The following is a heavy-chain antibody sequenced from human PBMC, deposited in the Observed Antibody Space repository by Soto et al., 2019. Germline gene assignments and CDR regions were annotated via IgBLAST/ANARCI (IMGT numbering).Heavy chain of an antibody. CDR2: NSASGGIT. CDR3: AKGSIPLFDY. V-gene: IGHV3-23*01. J-gene: IGHJ4*02. CDR1: GFTFSSYA. Sequence: GGSLRLSCAASGFTFSSYAMSWVRQAPGKGLERVSANSASGGITYYADSVMGRFTISRDNSKNTLYLQMNSLRAEDTAVYYWAKGSIPLFDYGGQGPRVTFSS. D-gene: IGHD2-21*01.